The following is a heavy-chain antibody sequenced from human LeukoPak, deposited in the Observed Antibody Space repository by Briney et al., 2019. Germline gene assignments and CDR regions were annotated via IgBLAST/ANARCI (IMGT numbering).Heavy chain of an antibody. V-gene: IGHV1-8*01. CDR3: ARSNRHPERYYMDV. CDR1: GYTFTSYD. D-gene: IGHD1-1*01. J-gene: IGHJ6*03. Sequence: GASVKVSCKASGYTFTSYDINWARQATGQGLEWMGWMNPNSGNTGYAQKFQGRVTMTRNTSISTAYMELSSLRSEDTAVYYCARSNRHPERYYMDVWGKGTTVTVSS. CDR2: MNPNSGNT.